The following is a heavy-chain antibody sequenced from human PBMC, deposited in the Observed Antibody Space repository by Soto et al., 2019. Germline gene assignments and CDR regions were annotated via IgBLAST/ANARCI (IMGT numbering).Heavy chain of an antibody. D-gene: IGHD1-26*01. CDR3: AKGGGSARDFDY. CDR1: GFTFGNYG. V-gene: IGHV3-30*18. Sequence: GGSLRLSCTGSGFTFGNYGMHWVRQAPGKGLEWVASTSYDGNNKYYADSLKGRFTISRDNSKKMVYLQMTSLGPEDTAVYYCAKGGGSARDFDYWGQGALVTV. J-gene: IGHJ4*02. CDR2: TSYDGNNK.